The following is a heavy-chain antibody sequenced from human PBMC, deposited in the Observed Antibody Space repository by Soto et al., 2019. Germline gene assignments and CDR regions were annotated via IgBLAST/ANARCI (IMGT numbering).Heavy chain of an antibody. CDR2: ISWNSGSI. Sequence: EVQLVESGGGLAQPGRSLRLSCAASGFTFDDYAMHWVRQAPGKGLEWVSGISWNSGSIGYADSGKGRFTISRDNAKQSLYLQMNSLRAEDTALYYCASGRGYDILTGYYPYFDYWGQGTLVTVSS. J-gene: IGHJ4*02. CDR1: GFTFDDYA. D-gene: IGHD3-9*01. V-gene: IGHV3-9*01. CDR3: ASGRGYDILTGYYPYFDY.